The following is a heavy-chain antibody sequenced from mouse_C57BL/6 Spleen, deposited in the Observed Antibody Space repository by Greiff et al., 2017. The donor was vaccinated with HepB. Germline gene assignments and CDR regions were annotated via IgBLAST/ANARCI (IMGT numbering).Heavy chain of an antibody. CDR1: GYTFTSYG. D-gene: IGHD1-1*01. Sequence: VKLQESGAELARPGASVKLSCKASGYTFTSYGISWVKQRTGQGLEWIGEIYPRSGNTYYNEKFKGKATLTADKSSSTAYMELRSLTSEDSAVYFCARETYYGSSYFDYWGQGTTLTVSS. CDR3: ARETYYGSSYFDY. CDR2: IYPRSGNT. V-gene: IGHV1-81*01. J-gene: IGHJ2*01.